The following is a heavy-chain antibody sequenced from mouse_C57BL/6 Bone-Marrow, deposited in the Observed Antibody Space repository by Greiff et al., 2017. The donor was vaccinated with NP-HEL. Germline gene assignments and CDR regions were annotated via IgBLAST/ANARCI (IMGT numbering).Heavy chain of an antibody. D-gene: IGHD2-3*01. CDR3: ARRGGYDGYYVAY. Sequence: EVQLQQSGPVLVKPGASVKMSCKASGYTFTDYYMNWVKQSHGKSLEWIGVINPYNGGTSYNQKFKGKATLTVDKSSSTAYMELNSLTSEDSAVYYCARRGGYDGYYVAYWGQGTLVTVSA. J-gene: IGHJ3*01. CDR2: INPYNGGT. CDR1: GYTFTDYY. V-gene: IGHV1-19*01.